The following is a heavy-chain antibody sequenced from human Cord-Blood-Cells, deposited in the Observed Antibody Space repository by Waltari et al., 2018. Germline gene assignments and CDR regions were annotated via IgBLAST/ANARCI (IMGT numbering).Heavy chain of an antibody. CDR3: AKDQWGGGFDY. Sequence: QVQLVESGGGVVQPGRSLRLSCAASGFTFSSYGMHWVRQAPGKGLGWVAVISYDGSNKYYADAVKCRFTISRDNSKNTLYLQMNSLRAEDTAVYYCAKDQWGGGFDYWGQGTLVTVSS. D-gene: IGHD2-15*01. CDR1: GFTFSSYG. V-gene: IGHV3-30*18. J-gene: IGHJ4*02. CDR2: ISYDGSNK.